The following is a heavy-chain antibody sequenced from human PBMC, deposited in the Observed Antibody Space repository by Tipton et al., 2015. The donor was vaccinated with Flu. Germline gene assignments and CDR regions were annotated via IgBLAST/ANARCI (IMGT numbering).Heavy chain of an antibody. CDR2: IYRGGTT. D-gene: IGHD5-12*01. Sequence: SLRLSCTGSGFTVSYNYMSWLRQVPGKGLQWVSVIYRGGTTYVADSVKGRCTISRDNSKNTLYLQWNSPTTEDTAVYYCATLGNSGTDGFDIWGQGTMVTISS. CDR1: GFTVSYNY. J-gene: IGHJ3*02. CDR3: ATLGNSGTDGFDI. V-gene: IGHV3-66*02.